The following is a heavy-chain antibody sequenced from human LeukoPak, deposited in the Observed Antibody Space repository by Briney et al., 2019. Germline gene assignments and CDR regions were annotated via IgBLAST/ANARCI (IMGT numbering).Heavy chain of an antibody. CDR3: AKAARWGDFDY. D-gene: IGHD3-16*01. V-gene: IGHV3-9*01. CDR2: ISWNSGSI. Sequence: GGSLRLSCAASGFTFDDYAMHWVRQAPGKGLEWVSGISWNSGSIGYADSVKGRFTISRDNAKNSLYLQMNSLRAEDTALYYCAKAARWGDFDYWGQGTLATVSS. CDR1: GFTFDDYA. J-gene: IGHJ4*02.